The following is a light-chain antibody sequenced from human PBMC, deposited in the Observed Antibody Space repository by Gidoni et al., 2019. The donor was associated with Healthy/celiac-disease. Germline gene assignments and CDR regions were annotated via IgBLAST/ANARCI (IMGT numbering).Light chain of an antibody. J-gene: IGKJ2*01. V-gene: IGKV4-1*01. Sequence: DIVMTQSPDSLAVSLGERATINCKSSQSVLSSSNNKNYLAWYQQKPGQPPKLLIYWASTRESGVPDRFSGSGSGTDFTLTISSLQAEDVAVYYCQQYYSTPLYTFGQETKLEIK. CDR2: WAS. CDR3: QQYYSTPLYT. CDR1: QSVLSSSNNKNY.